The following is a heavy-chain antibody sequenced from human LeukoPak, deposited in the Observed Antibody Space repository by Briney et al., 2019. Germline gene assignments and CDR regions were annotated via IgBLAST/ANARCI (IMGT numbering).Heavy chain of an antibody. V-gene: IGHV3-23*01. CDR2: ISGSGDNT. J-gene: IGHJ4*02. CDR3: AKGSYYDSSGSFYFDY. D-gene: IGHD3-22*01. CDR1: GFTFNSNA. Sequence: QSGGSLRLSCAASGFTFNSNAMSWVRQAPGKGLEWVSGISGSGDNTYYADSVKGRFTISRDNSKNTLYVQVNSLGTEDTAAYYCAKGSYYDSSGSFYFDYWGQGTLVTVSS.